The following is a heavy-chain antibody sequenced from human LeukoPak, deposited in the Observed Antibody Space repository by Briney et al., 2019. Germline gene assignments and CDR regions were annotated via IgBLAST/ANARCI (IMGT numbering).Heavy chain of an antibody. CDR3: ARDDHPTYYYYYYYMDV. D-gene: IGHD2/OR15-2a*01. V-gene: IGHV3-7*01. Sequence: AGGSLRLSCAASGFTFSSYWMSWVRQAPGKGLEWVANIKQDGSEKYYVDSVKGRFTISRDNAKNSLYLQMNSLRAEDTAVYYCARDDHPTYYYYYYYMDVWGKGTTVTVSS. CDR1: GFTFSSYW. CDR2: IKQDGSEK. J-gene: IGHJ6*03.